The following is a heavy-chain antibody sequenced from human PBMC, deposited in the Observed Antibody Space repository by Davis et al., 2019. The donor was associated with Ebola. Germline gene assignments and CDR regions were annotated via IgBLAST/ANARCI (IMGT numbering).Heavy chain of an antibody. V-gene: IGHV5-10-1*01. CDR1: GYSFTSYW. D-gene: IGHD3-10*01. J-gene: IGHJ6*02. CDR3: GRRKIRGVIGYYGMDV. Sequence: GESLKISCKGSGYSFTSYWINWVRQMPGKGLEWMGRIDPSDSYTNYSPSFQGHVTISADKSISTAYLQWSSLKASDTAMYYCGRRKIRGVIGYYGMDVWGQGTTVTVSS. CDR2: IDPSDSYT.